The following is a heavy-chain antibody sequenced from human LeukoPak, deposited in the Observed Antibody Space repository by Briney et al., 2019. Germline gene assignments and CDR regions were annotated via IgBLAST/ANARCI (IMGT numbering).Heavy chain of an antibody. V-gene: IGHV3-23*01. Sequence: GGSLRLSCAASGFTFSSCAMSWVRQAPGKGLEWVAGISDSGGNTYYADSVKGRFTFSRDNSKNTLFLQMSSLRAEDTAVYYCARGYYYDTSGYSLPLDYWGQGTLPTVSS. CDR1: GFTFSSCA. D-gene: IGHD3-22*01. CDR2: ISDSGGNT. CDR3: ARGYYYDTSGYSLPLDY. J-gene: IGHJ4*02.